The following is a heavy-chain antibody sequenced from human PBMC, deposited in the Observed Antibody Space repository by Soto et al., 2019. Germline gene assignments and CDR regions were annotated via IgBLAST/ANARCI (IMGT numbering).Heavy chain of an antibody. CDR1: GFTFSSYG. V-gene: IGHV3-30*18. Sequence: QVQLVESGGGVVQPGRSLRLSCAASGFTFSSYGMHWVRQAPGKGLEWVAVISYDGSNKYYADSVKGRFTISRDNSKNTLYLQTNSLRAEDTAVYYCAKPFGDHGYFDYWGQGTLVTVSS. CDR2: ISYDGSNK. J-gene: IGHJ4*02. CDR3: AKPFGDHGYFDY. D-gene: IGHD4-17*01.